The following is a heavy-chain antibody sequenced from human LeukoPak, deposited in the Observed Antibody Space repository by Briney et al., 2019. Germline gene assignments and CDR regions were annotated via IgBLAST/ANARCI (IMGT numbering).Heavy chain of an antibody. D-gene: IGHD2/OR15-2a*01. Sequence: GGSLRLSCAASGFTFRSYAMTWVRQAPGKGLEWVSAISTSGGSTYYADSVKGRFTISRDNARNSLYLQVNSLRAEDTAVYYCARDFHWGQGTLVTVSS. CDR3: ARDFH. CDR1: GFTFRSYA. J-gene: IGHJ4*02. CDR2: ISTSGGST. V-gene: IGHV3-23*01.